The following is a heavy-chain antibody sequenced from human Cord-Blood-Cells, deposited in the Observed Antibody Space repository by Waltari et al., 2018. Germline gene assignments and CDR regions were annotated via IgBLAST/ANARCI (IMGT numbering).Heavy chain of an antibody. J-gene: IGHJ3*02. D-gene: IGHD2-2*01. V-gene: IGHV1-69*01. CDR3: ARVGGYCSSTSCIMGAFDI. Sequence: QVQLVQSGAEVKKPGSSVKVSCKASGGTFSSHAISWVRQAPGQGQEWMGGIIPIFGTANYAQKCQGRVTITADESTSTAYMELSSLRSEDTAVYYCARVGGYCSSTSCIMGAFDIWGQGTMVTVSS. CDR2: IIPIFGTA. CDR1: GGTFSSHA.